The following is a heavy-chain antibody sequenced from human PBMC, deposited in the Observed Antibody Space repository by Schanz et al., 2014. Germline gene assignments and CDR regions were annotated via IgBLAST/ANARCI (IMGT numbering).Heavy chain of an antibody. CDR2: IIPVLNIA. V-gene: IGHV1-69*02. CDR3: ARGYGDSPTDF. D-gene: IGHD4-17*01. CDR1: GGTFSSYT. Sequence: QVQLVQSGAEVKKPGSSVKVSCKASGGTFSSYTISWVRQAPGQGLEWMGKIIPVLNIATYAQKFQGRVTITADRATSTAYMELSSLRSEDTAVYYCARGYGDSPTDFWGQGTLVTGSS. J-gene: IGHJ4*02.